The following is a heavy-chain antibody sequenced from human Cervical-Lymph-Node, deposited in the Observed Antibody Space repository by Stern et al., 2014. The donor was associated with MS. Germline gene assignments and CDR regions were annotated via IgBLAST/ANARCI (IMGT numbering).Heavy chain of an antibody. J-gene: IGHJ4*02. V-gene: IGHV3-73*01. CDR1: GFTFSGSA. CDR2: IRSKANSYAT. D-gene: IGHD1-26*01. CDR3: TSRSGSYGY. Sequence: VQLVESGGGLVQPGGSLKLSCAASGFTFSGSAMHWVRQASGKGMEWVGRIRSKANSYATAYAASVKGRFTISRDDSKNTAYLQMNSLKTEDTAVYYCTSRSGSYGYWGQGTLVTVSS.